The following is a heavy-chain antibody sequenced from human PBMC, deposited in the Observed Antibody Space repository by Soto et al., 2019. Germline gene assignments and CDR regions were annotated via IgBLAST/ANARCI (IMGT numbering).Heavy chain of an antibody. V-gene: IGHV1-69*12. CDR2: IIPIFGKT. J-gene: IGHJ3*02. CDR1: GGTFSSYA. CDR3: ARSRLIGWDAFAI. Sequence: QVPLVQSGAEVKKPGSSVKVSCKASGGTFSSYAIGWVRQAPGQGLEWMGEIIPIFGKTNHAQNFQGRVTITADESTTTAYMELSGLRSEDTAVYFCARSRLIGWDAFAIWGQGTMVTVSS. D-gene: IGHD3-9*01.